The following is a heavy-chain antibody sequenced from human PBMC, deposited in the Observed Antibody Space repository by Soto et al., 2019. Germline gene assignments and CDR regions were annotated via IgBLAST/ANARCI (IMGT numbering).Heavy chain of an antibody. CDR2: IYPGDSDT. J-gene: IGHJ4*02. V-gene: IGHV5-51*01. CDR3: AAGWYDPGYSSGWYVIDY. Sequence: GESLKISCKGSGYSFTSYWIGWVRQMPGKGLEWMGIIYPGDSDTRYSPSFQGQVTISADKSISTAYLQWSSLKASDTAMYYCAAGWYDPGYSSGWYVIDYWGQGTLVTVSS. D-gene: IGHD6-19*01. CDR1: GYSFTSYW.